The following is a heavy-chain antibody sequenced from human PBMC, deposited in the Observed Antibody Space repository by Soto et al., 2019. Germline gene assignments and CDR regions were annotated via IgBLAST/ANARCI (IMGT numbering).Heavy chain of an antibody. CDR2: INPNSGGT. J-gene: IGHJ6*02. D-gene: IGHD6-13*01. Sequence: WVRQAPGQGLEWMGWINPNSGGTNYAQKFQGWVTMTRDTSISTAYMELSRLRSDDTAVYYCAAGPGGYYYGMDVWGQGTTVTVSS. CDR3: AAGPGGYYYGMDV. V-gene: IGHV1-2*04.